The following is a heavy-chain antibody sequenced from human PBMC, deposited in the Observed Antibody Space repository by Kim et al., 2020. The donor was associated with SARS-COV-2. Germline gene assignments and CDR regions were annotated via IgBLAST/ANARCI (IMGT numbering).Heavy chain of an antibody. CDR3: ARFLHYDILTGYYLRRGEWYFDL. Sequence: SVKVSCKASGGTFSSYAISWVRQAPGQGLEWMGGIIPIFGTANYAQKFQGRVTITADESTSTAYMELSSLRSEDTAVYYCARFLHYDILTGYYLRRGEWYFDLWGRGTLVTVSS. J-gene: IGHJ2*01. CDR2: IIPIFGTA. V-gene: IGHV1-69*13. D-gene: IGHD3-9*01. CDR1: GGTFSSYA.